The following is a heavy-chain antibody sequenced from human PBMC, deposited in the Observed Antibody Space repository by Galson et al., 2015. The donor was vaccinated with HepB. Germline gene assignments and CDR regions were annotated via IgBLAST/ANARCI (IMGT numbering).Heavy chain of an antibody. CDR1: GYTFTSYG. Sequence: SVKVSCKASGYTFTSYGISWVRQAPGQGLEWMGWISAYNGNTNYAQKLQGRVTMTTDTSTSTAYMELRSLRSDDTAVYYCARGGYLTHCSSTSCYRDYYGMDVWGQGTTVTVSS. CDR3: ARGGYLTHCSSTSCYRDYYGMDV. J-gene: IGHJ6*02. D-gene: IGHD2-2*02. V-gene: IGHV1-18*04. CDR2: ISAYNGNT.